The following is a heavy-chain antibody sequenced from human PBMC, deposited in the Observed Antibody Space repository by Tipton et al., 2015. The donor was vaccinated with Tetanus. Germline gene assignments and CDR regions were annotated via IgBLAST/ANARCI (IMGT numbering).Heavy chain of an antibody. V-gene: IGHV3-30*04. Sequence: SLRLSCAASGFTFSSYAMHWVRQAPGKGLEWVAVISYDGSNKYYADSVKGRFTISRDNSKNTLYLQMNSLRAEDTAVYYCARDSGGSGTERMGYWGQGTLVTVSS. CDR3: ARDSGGSGTERMGY. CDR1: GFTFSSYA. D-gene: IGHD3-10*01. CDR2: ISYDGSNK. J-gene: IGHJ4*02.